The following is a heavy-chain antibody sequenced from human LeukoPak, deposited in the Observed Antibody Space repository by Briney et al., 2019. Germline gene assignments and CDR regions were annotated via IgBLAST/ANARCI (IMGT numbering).Heavy chain of an antibody. CDR3: AHGSGWYAY. Sequence: GGSLRLSCAASGFTFSSYEMNWVRQAPGKGLEWVSLFESGGNTYYADSVKGRFTISRDNAKNSLYLQMNSLRDEDTAVYFCAHGSGWYAYWGQGTLVTVSS. D-gene: IGHD6-19*01. CDR1: GFTFSSYE. CDR2: FESGGNT. J-gene: IGHJ4*02. V-gene: IGHV3-48*03.